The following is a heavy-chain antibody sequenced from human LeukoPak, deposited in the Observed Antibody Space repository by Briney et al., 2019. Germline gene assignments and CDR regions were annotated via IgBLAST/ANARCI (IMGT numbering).Heavy chain of an antibody. CDR1: GGSISPYY. V-gene: IGHV4-59*01. J-gene: IGHJ4*02. CDR2: IHYSGST. Sequence: SETLSLTCTVSGGSISPYYWSWIRQPPGKGLEWIGYIHYSGSTNYNPSLKSRVSMSVDTSKNQFSLKLNSVTAADTAVYYCARGNSYYDSGAFDYWGQGTLVTVSS. CDR3: ARGNSYYDSGAFDY. D-gene: IGHD3-22*01.